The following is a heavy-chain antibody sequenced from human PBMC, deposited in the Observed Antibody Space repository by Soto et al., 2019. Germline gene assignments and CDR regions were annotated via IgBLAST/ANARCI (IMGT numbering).Heavy chain of an antibody. CDR1: GFTFSSYA. J-gene: IGHJ6*03. Sequence: GGSLRLSCAASGFTFSSYAMSWVRQAPGKGLEWVSAISGSGGSTYYADSVKGRFTISRDNSKNTLYLQMNSLRAEDTAVYYCAKRGVQLWLLPSSAVDRYYYYMDVWGKGTTVTVSS. CDR2: ISGSGGST. D-gene: IGHD5-18*01. CDR3: AKRGVQLWLLPSSAVDRYYYYMDV. V-gene: IGHV3-23*01.